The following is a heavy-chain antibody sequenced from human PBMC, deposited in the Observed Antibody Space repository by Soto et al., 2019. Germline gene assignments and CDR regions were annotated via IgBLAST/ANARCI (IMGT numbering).Heavy chain of an antibody. D-gene: IGHD6-13*01. J-gene: IGHJ5*02. CDR2: IIPIFGTA. Sequence: SVKVSCKASGGTFSSYAISWVRQAPGQGLEWMGGIIPIFGTANYAQKFQGRVTITADESTSTAYMELSSLRSEDTAVYYCASCTYPGIADDPRGQGTLVTVSS. CDR3: ASCTYPGIADDP. CDR1: GGTFSSYA. V-gene: IGHV1-69*13.